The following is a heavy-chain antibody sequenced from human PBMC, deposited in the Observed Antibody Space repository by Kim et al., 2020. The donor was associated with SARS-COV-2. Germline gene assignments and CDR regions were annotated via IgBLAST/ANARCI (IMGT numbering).Heavy chain of an antibody. V-gene: IGHV3-30*04. Sequence: GGSLRLSCAASGFTFSGHAMHWVRQAPGKGLEWVAVISYDGSYKYYADSVKGRFTFSRDNSKNTLYLQMNSLRAEDTAVYYCARGGAYTWWGPFDNWGQGTLVTVSS. CDR2: ISYDGSYK. J-gene: IGHJ4*02. D-gene: IGHD2-21*02. CDR1: GFTFSGHA. CDR3: ARGGAYTWWGPFDN.